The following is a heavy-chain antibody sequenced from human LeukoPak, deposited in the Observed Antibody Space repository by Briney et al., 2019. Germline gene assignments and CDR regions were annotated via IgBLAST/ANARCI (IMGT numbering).Heavy chain of an antibody. CDR2: ISPIFGTA. V-gene: IGHV1-69*01. CDR3: ARADYSNYNFDY. Sequence: SVKVSCKASGGTFSSYAISWVRQAPGQGLEWMGGISPIFGTANYAQKFQGRVTITADESTSTAYMELSSLRSEDTAVYYCARADYSNYNFDYWGQGTLVTVSS. CDR1: GGTFSSYA. J-gene: IGHJ4*02. D-gene: IGHD4-11*01.